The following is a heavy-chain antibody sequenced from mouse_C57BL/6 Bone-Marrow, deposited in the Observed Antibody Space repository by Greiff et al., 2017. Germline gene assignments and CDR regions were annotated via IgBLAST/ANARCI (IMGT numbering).Heavy chain of an antibody. CDR3: AVPTGFDY. J-gene: IGHJ2*01. D-gene: IGHD4-1*01. CDR1: GYTFTDYY. V-gene: IGHV1-26*01. CDR2: INPNNGGT. Sequence: VQLQQSGPELVKPGASVKISCKASGYTFTDYYMNWVKQSHGKSLEWIGDINPNNGGTSYNQKFKGKATLTLDKSSSTAYMELRSLTSEDSAVYYCAVPTGFDYWGQGTTLTVSS.